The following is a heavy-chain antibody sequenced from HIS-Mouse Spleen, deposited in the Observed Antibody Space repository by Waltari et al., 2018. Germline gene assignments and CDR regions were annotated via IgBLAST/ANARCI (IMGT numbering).Heavy chain of an antibody. Sequence: QVTLRESGPALVKPTQTLTLTCTFSGFSLSTSGMCVSWIRQPPGKALEWLARIDWDVDKYYSTSLKTRLTISRDTSKNQVVLTMTNMDPLDTATYYCARIAEGYTSGWYAFDYWGQGTLVTVSS. CDR2: IDWDVDK. CDR1: GFSLSTSGMC. J-gene: IGHJ4*02. CDR3: ARIAEGYTSGWYAFDY. V-gene: IGHV2-70*15. D-gene: IGHD6-19*01.